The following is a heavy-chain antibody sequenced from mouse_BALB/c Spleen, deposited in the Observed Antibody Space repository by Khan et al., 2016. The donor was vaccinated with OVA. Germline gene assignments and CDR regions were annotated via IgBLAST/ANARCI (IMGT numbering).Heavy chain of an antibody. J-gene: IGHJ3*01. CDR3: ARNYDYYEGITD. Sequence: QVQLKESGPGLVQPSQSLYITCTASGFSLTNYGVHWVRQSPGKGLEWLGLIWRGGSTDYNAAFISRLSISKDNSKSQVSFKMNSLQANDTAIYSWARNYDYYEGITDWGQGTLVTVSA. CDR1: GFSLTNYG. V-gene: IGHV2-2*02. D-gene: IGHD2-4*01. CDR2: IWRGGST.